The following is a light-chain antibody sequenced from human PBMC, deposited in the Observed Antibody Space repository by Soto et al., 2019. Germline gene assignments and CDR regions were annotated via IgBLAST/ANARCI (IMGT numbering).Light chain of an antibody. V-gene: IGKV3-20*01. CDR3: QQYVSLPIT. CDR2: GAF. Sequence: TQSPSTLSASVGDRVTITCRASQSVSSYLAWYQQKPGQAPRLLIYGAFSRATGIPDRFSGSGSGTDFTLTINRVAPEDFAVYYCQQYVSLPITFGQGTRLE. J-gene: IGKJ5*01. CDR1: QSVSSY.